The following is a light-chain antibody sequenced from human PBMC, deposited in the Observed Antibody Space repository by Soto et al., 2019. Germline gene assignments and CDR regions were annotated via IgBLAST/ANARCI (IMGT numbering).Light chain of an antibody. J-gene: IGLJ3*02. CDR1: SSDVGAYNY. V-gene: IGLV2-8*01. CDR2: EVS. CDR3: TSYAGSNLWV. Sequence: QSALTQPPSASGSPGQSVTISCTGTSSDVGAYNYVSWYQQYPGKAPKLMIYEVSKRPSGVPDRFSGAKSGKTASLTVSGLQREDEADYYCTSYAGSNLWVFGGGTKLTVL.